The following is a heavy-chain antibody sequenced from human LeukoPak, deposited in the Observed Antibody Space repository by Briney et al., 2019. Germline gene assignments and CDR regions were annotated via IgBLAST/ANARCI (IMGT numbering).Heavy chain of an antibody. CDR1: GFTFSSYA. CDR3: AKEAYYYDSSGYYYIDY. Sequence: GGSLRLSCAASGFTFSSYAMSWVRQAPGKGLEWVSAISGSGGSTYYADSVKGRFTISRDNSKNTLYLQMNSLRAEDTAVYYCAKEAYYYDSSGYYYIDYWGQGTLVTVSS. J-gene: IGHJ4*02. D-gene: IGHD3-22*01. V-gene: IGHV3-23*01. CDR2: ISGSGGST.